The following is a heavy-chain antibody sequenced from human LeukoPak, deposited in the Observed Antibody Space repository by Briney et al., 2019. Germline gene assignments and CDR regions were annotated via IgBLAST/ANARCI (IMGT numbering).Heavy chain of an antibody. CDR1: GGAFSSYA. V-gene: IGHV1-69*04. Sequence: ASVKVSCKASGGAFSSYAISWVRQAPGQGLEWMGRIIPILGIANHAQKFQGRVTITADKSTSTAYMELSSLRSEDMAVYYCAMADTVTKDYYYYGMDVWGQGTTVTVSS. D-gene: IGHD4-17*01. CDR3: AMADTVTKDYYYYGMDV. CDR2: IIPILGIA. J-gene: IGHJ6*02.